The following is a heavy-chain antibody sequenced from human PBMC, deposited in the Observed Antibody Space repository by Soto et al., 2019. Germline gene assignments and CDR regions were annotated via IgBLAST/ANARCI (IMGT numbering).Heavy chain of an antibody. CDR1: GGSISSYY. CDR2: IYYSGST. Sequence: SETLSLTCTVSGGSISSYYWSWIRQPPGKGLEWIGYIYYSGSTNYNPSLKSRVTISVDKSKNQFSLTLTSVTAADTAVYFCARGRGRYSSGWSWFDPWGQGILVTVSS. V-gene: IGHV4-59*12. CDR3: ARGRGRYSSGWSWFDP. J-gene: IGHJ5*02. D-gene: IGHD6-19*01.